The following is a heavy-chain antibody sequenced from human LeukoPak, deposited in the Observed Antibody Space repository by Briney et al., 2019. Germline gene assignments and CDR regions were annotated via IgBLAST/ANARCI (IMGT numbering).Heavy chain of an antibody. D-gene: IGHD6-19*01. Sequence: ASVRVSCKASGYTFTSYAMNWVRQAPGQGLEWMGWINTNTGNPTYAQGFTGRFVFSLDTSVSTAYLQISSLKAEDTAVYYCARDLFALVAGWFDPWGQGTLVTVSS. CDR3: ARDLFALVAGWFDP. CDR2: INTNTGNP. V-gene: IGHV7-4-1*02. CDR1: GYTFTSYA. J-gene: IGHJ5*02.